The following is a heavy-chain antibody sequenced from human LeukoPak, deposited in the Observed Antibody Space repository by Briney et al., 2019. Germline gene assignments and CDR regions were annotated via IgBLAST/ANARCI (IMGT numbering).Heavy chain of an antibody. Sequence: GGSLRLSCAASGFTFSSYAMSWVRQAPGKGLEWVSAISGSGGSTYYADSVKGRFTISRDNSKNTLYLQMNSLRAEDTAVYYRGKLDSCGYGGAFENLGQGTKVTVSS. J-gene: IGHJ3*02. CDR1: GFTFSSYA. CDR2: ISGSGGST. CDR3: GKLDSCGYGGAFEN. V-gene: IGHV3-23*01. D-gene: IGHD3-22*01.